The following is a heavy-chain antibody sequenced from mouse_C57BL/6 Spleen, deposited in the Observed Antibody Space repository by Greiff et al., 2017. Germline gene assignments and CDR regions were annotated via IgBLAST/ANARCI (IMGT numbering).Heavy chain of an antibody. Sequence: EVKVEESGGGLVKPGGSLKLSCAASGFTFSSYTMSWVRQTPEKRLEWVATISGGGGNTYYPDSVKGRFTISRDNAKNTLYLQMSSLRSEDTALYYCAIYYDYDVYAMDYWGQGTSVTVSS. CDR1: GFTFSSYT. J-gene: IGHJ4*01. CDR2: ISGGGGNT. V-gene: IGHV5-9*01. CDR3: AIYYDYDVYAMDY. D-gene: IGHD2-4*01.